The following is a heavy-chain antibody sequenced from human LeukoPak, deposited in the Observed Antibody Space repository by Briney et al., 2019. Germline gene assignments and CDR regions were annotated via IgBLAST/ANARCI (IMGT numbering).Heavy chain of an antibody. J-gene: IGHJ5*02. Sequence: SETLSLTCAVYGGSFSGYYWSWIRQPPGKGLEWIGEINHSGSTNYNPSLKSRVTISVDTSKNQFSLKLSSVTAADTAVYYCARADLRSWGRGTLVTVSS. CDR2: INHSGST. CDR3: ARADLRS. CDR1: GGSFSGYY. D-gene: IGHD3-3*01. V-gene: IGHV4-34*01.